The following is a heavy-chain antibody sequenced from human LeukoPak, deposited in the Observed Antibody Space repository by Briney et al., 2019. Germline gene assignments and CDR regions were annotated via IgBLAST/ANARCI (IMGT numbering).Heavy chain of an antibody. J-gene: IGHJ5*02. CDR3: ARSGARSGAQRWFDP. D-gene: IGHD5-24*01. CDR2: INPSGGST. CDR1: GYTFTSYY. Sequence: ASVKVSCKASGYTFTSYYMRWVRQAPGQGLEWMGIINPSGGSTSYAQKFQGRVTMTRDTSTSTVYMELSSLRSEDTAVYYCARSGARSGAQRWFDPWGQGTLVTVSS. V-gene: IGHV1-46*01.